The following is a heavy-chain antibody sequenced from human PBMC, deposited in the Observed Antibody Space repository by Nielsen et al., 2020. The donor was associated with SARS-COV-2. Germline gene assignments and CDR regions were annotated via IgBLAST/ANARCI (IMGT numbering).Heavy chain of an antibody. CDR3: AAVIVGATTIDY. CDR1: GYTFTSYY. CDR2: INPSGGST. D-gene: IGHD1-26*01. J-gene: IGHJ4*02. Sequence: ASVKVSCKASGYTFTSYYMHWVRQAPGQGLEWMGIINPSGGSTSYAQKFQGRVTITRDMSTSTAYMELSSLRSEDTAVYYCAAVIVGATTIDYWGQGTLVTVSS. V-gene: IGHV1-46*01.